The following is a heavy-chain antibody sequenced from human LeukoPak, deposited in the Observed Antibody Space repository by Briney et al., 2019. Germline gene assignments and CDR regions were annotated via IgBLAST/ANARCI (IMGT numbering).Heavy chain of an antibody. J-gene: IGHJ5*02. CDR2: INHSGST. V-gene: IGHV4-34*01. D-gene: IGHD6-13*01. CDR1: GGSFSGYY. CDR3: ARNEAADNWFDP. Sequence: SETLSLTCAVYGGSFSGYYWSWIRQPPGKGQEWIGEINHSGSTNYNPSLKSRVTISVDTSKNQFSLKLSSVTAADTAVYYCARNEAADNWFDPWGQGTLVTVSS.